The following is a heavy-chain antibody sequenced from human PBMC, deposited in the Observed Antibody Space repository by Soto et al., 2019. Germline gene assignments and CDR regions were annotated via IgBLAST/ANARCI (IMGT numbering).Heavy chain of an antibody. J-gene: IGHJ6*02. CDR3: ARAEYSSSWSPYYYYYGMDV. CDR1: GFTFDSYP. V-gene: IGHV3-30*14. CDR2: VSYDGTKE. D-gene: IGHD6-13*01. Sequence: GGSLRLSCAVSGFTFDSYPMHWVRQAPGKGLEWVAVVSYDGTKEYYADTGKGRFTISRDNSKSTLSFQMNSLRAYDTAVYYCARAEYSSSWSPYYYYYGMDVWGQGTTVTVSS.